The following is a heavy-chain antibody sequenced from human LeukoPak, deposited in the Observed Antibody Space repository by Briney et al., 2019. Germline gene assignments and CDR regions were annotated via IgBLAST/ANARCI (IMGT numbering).Heavy chain of an antibody. Sequence: GRSQRLPCAASGFTFSSYAIHCVRQAPGKGLEWVAVISYDGSNKYYADSVKARFTISRDNSKNTLYLQMNSLRAEDTAVYYCARDRTYYGSGIVTDAFDIWGQGTMVTVSS. D-gene: IGHD3-10*01. CDR2: ISYDGSNK. V-gene: IGHV3-30-3*01. J-gene: IGHJ3*02. CDR1: GFTFSSYA. CDR3: ARDRTYYGSGIVTDAFDI.